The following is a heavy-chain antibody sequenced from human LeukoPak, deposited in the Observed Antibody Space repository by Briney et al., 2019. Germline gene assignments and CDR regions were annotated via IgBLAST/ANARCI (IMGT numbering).Heavy chain of an antibody. V-gene: IGHV1-2*02. CDR3: AGGLYSSSSHNWFDP. Sequence: ASVKVSCKASGYTFTGYYMHWVRQAPGQGLEWMGWINPNSGGTNYAQKFQGRVTMTRDTSISTAYMELSRLRSDDTAVYYCAGGLYSSSSHNWFDPWGQGTLVTVSS. J-gene: IGHJ5*02. D-gene: IGHD6-6*01. CDR2: INPNSGGT. CDR1: GYTFTGYY.